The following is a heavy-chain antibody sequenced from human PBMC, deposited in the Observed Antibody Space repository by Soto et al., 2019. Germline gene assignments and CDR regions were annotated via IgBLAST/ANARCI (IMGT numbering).Heavy chain of an antibody. CDR2: IIPILVTA. D-gene: IGHD6-13*01. V-gene: IGHV1-69*01. Sequence: QVQLVQSGAEVKKPGSSVKVSCKASGGTFSSYAISWVRQAPGQGLEWMGGIIPILVTANYAQKFQGRVTITADESTSTAYMELSSLRAEDTAVYYCARGQQLVILWNWFDPWGQGTLVTVSS. J-gene: IGHJ5*02. CDR1: GGTFSSYA. CDR3: ARGQQLVILWNWFDP.